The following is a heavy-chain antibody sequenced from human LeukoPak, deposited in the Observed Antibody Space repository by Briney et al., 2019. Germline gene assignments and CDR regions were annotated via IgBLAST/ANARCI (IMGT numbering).Heavy chain of an antibody. Sequence: GGSLRLSCAVSGFNFSNYAMSWVRQAPGKGLEWVSAISGSGGSTYYADSVKGRFTISRDNSKNTLYLQMNSLRAEDTAVYYCAKETSWNYGPGDYWGQGTLVTVSS. CDR3: AKETSWNYGPGDY. J-gene: IGHJ4*02. CDR2: ISGSGGST. CDR1: GFNFSNYA. D-gene: IGHD1-7*01. V-gene: IGHV3-23*01.